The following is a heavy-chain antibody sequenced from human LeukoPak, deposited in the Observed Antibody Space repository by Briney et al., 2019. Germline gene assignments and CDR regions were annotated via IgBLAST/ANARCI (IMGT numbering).Heavy chain of an antibody. CDR1: GFTFGDYA. CDR2: IRSKAYGGTT. D-gene: IGHD6-19*01. J-gene: IGHJ5*02. CDR3: TRDGSIAVAGKRFDP. Sequence: GGSLRLSCTASGFTFGDYAMSWVRQAPGKGLEWVGFIRSKAYGGTTEYAASVKGRFTISRDDSKSIAYLQMNSLKTEDTAVYYCTRDGSIAVAGKRFDPWGQGTLVTVSS. V-gene: IGHV3-49*04.